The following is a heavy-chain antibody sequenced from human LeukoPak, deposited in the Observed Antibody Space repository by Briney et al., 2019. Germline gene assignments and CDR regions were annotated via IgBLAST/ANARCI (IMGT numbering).Heavy chain of an antibody. Sequence: PSETLSLTCAVYRGSFSGYYWSWIRQPPGKGLEYIGYVYYTGSTNYNPSLKSRVTLSLDTSKNQFSLKLSSVTAADTAVYYCARGRVGAAEYFAYWGQGTLVTVSS. CDR1: RGSFSGYY. CDR2: VYYTGST. J-gene: IGHJ4*01. D-gene: IGHD1-26*01. V-gene: IGHV4-59*01. CDR3: ARGRVGAAEYFAY.